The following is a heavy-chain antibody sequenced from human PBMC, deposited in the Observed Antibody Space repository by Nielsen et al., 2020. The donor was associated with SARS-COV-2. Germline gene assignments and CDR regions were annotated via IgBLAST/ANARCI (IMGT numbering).Heavy chain of an antibody. Sequence: SETLSLTCTVSGGSIGSYSYYWGWVRQPPGKGLEWIGTAYSRGNTYYNPSLKSRVTMSVDKSRNQFSLRLRSVSAADTAVYYCASCTPGIAAYFDYWGQGTLVTVSS. D-gene: IGHD6-13*01. V-gene: IGHV4-39*07. CDR1: GGSIGSYSYY. CDR2: AYSRGNT. CDR3: ASCTPGIAAYFDY. J-gene: IGHJ4*02.